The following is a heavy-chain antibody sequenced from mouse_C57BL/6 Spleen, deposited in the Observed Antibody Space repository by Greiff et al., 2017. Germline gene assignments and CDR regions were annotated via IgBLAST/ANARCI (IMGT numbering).Heavy chain of an antibody. D-gene: IGHD1-1*01. CDR3: ARCYYGYFDY. V-gene: IGHV3-1*01. CDR1: GYSITSGYD. J-gene: IGHJ2*01. CDR2: ISYSGST. Sequence: EVQLVESGPGMVKPSQSLSLTCTVTGYSITSGYDWHWIRHFPGNKLEWMGYISYSGSTNYNPSHKSRISITHDTSKNHFFLKLNSVTTEDTATYYCARCYYGYFDYWGQGTTLTVSS.